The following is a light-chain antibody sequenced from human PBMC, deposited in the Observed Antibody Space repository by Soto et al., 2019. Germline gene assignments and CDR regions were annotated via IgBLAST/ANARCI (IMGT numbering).Light chain of an antibody. V-gene: IGKV3D-15*01. J-gene: IGKJ1*01. CDR3: RQYNNWPRT. CDR2: GAS. CDR1: QSVSSR. Sequence: IVMTHSPGTLPLSPGERATLACRASQSVSSRLAWYQQKPGQAPRLLISGASSRATGIPDRFSGSGFGTDFTLTISRLEPEDFAVYYCRQYNNWPRTLGQGTKVDIK.